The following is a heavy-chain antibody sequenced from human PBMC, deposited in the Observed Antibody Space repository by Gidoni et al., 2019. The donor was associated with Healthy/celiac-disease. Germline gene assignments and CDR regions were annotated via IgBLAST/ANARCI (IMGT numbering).Heavy chain of an antibody. D-gene: IGHD5-18*01. J-gene: IGHJ4*02. V-gene: IGHV3-30*18. CDR3: AKDDSYGWSAIEYFDY. CDR1: GFTFSSYG. Sequence: VQLVASGGGVVQPGRSLRLSCAAPGFTFSSYGMHWVRQAPGKGLEWVAVISYDGSNKYYADSVKGRFTISRDNSKNTLYLQMNSLRAEDTAVYYCAKDDSYGWSAIEYFDYWGQGTLVTVSS. CDR2: ISYDGSNK.